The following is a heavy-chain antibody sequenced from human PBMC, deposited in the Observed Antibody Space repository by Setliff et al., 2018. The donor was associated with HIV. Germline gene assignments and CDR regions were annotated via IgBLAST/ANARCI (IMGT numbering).Heavy chain of an antibody. V-gene: IGHV1-46*01. CDR2: INPSGGST. Sequence: ASVKVSCKASGYTFTSYYIHWVRQAPGQGLEWMGRINPSGGSTSYAQKFQGRVTMTRDTSTSTVYMELSSLKASDTAMYYCARAVREKVFRFLEWPAYYDSWGQGTLVTVSS. J-gene: IGHJ4*02. CDR1: GYTFTSYY. D-gene: IGHD3-3*01. CDR3: ARAVREKVFRFLEWPAYYDS.